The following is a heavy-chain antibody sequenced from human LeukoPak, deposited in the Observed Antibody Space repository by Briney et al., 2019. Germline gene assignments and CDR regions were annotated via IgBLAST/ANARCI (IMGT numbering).Heavy chain of an antibody. Sequence: SVKVSCKASGGTFSSYAISWVRQAPGQGLEWMGGIIPIFGTANYAQKFQGRVTITADESTGTAYMELSSLRSEDTAVYYCARVGNRPYYYDSSGYSPFDYWGQGTLVTVSS. CDR2: IIPIFGTA. CDR3: ARVGNRPYYYDSSGYSPFDY. V-gene: IGHV1-69*13. D-gene: IGHD3-22*01. CDR1: GGTFSSYA. J-gene: IGHJ4*02.